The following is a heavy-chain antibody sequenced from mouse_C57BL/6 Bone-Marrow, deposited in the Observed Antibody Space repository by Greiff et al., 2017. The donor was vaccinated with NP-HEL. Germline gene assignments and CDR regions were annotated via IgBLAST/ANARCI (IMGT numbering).Heavy chain of an antibody. D-gene: IGHD1-1*01. J-gene: IGHJ3*01. CDR2: IDPENGDT. CDR1: GFNIKDDY. Sequence: DVKLQESGAELVRPGASVKLSCTASGFNIKDDYMHWVKQRPEQGLEWIGWIDPENGDTEYASKFQGKATITADTSSNTAYLQLSSLTSEDTAVYYCTTLSSPFAYWGQGTLVTVSA. V-gene: IGHV14-4*01. CDR3: TTLSSPFAY.